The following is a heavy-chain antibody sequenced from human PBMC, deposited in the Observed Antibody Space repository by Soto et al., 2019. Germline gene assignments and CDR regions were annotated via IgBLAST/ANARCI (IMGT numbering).Heavy chain of an antibody. Sequence: GGSLRLSCAASGFTFSNAWMSWVRQAPGKGLEWVGRIKSKTDGGTTDYAAPVKGRFTISRDDSKNTLYLQMNSLKTEDTAVYYCTTDRYDFWSGYYGARYFDYWGQGTLVTVSS. V-gene: IGHV3-15*01. D-gene: IGHD3-3*01. CDR2: IKSKTDGGTT. CDR3: TTDRYDFWSGYYGARYFDY. J-gene: IGHJ4*02. CDR1: GFTFSNAW.